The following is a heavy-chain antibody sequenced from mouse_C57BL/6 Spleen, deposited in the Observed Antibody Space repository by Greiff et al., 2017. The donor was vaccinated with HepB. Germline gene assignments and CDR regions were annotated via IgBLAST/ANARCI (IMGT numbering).Heavy chain of an antibody. V-gene: IGHV2-2*01. CDR1: GFSLTSYG. J-gene: IGHJ4*01. Sequence: QVQLQQSGPGLVQPSQSLSITCTVSGFSLTSYGVHWVRQSPGKGLEWLGVIWSGGSTDYNAAFISRLSISKDNSKSQVFFKMNSLQADDTDIYYCAREGPYYYAMDYWGQGTSVTVSS. CDR3: AREGPYYYAMDY. CDR2: IWSGGST.